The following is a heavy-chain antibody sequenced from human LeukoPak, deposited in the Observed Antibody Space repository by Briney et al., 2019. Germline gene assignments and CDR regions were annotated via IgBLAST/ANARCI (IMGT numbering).Heavy chain of an antibody. Sequence: GGSLRLSCATSGFTFRNYAMSWVRQAPGKGLEWVSCISNSGGTTYHADSVKGRFTISRDNSKNTLYLQMNSLRAEDTAVYYCASLLSPDCSSTSCPDYWGQGTLVTVSS. CDR2: ISNSGGTT. J-gene: IGHJ4*02. CDR1: GFTFRNYA. V-gene: IGHV3-23*01. D-gene: IGHD2-2*01. CDR3: ASLLSPDCSSTSCPDY.